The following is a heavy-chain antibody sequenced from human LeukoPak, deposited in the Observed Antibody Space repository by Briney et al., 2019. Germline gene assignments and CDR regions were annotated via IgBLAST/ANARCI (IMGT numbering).Heavy chain of an antibody. CDR1: GFTFSNYW. CDR2: IRGDGNEK. CDR3: ARHCSNGVCLDY. J-gene: IGHJ4*02. V-gene: IGHV3-7*01. Sequence: GGSLRLSCVASGFTFSNYWMTWVRQAPGKGLEWVAKIRGDGNEKYYVDSVKGRLTVSRDNAQNSLYLQMNSPRAEDTAVYYCARHCSNGVCLDYWGQGTLVTVSS. D-gene: IGHD2-8*01.